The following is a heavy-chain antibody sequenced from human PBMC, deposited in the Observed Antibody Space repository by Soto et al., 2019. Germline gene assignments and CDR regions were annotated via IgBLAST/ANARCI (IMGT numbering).Heavy chain of an antibody. CDR1: GGTFSSYA. D-gene: IGHD6-6*01. Sequence: ASVKVSCKASGGTFSSYAISWVRRAPGQGLEWMGGIIPIFGTANYAQKFQGRVTITADESTSTAYMELSSLRSEDTAVYYCARGPRSSSISVRLYYYYGMDVWGQGTTVTV. V-gene: IGHV1-69*13. J-gene: IGHJ6*02. CDR3: ARGPRSSSISVRLYYYYGMDV. CDR2: IIPIFGTA.